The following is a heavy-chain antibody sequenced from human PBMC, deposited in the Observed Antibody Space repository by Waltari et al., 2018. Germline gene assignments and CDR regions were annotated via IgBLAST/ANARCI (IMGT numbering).Heavy chain of an antibody. CDR1: GYTFTSYA. D-gene: IGHD3-22*01. Sequence: QVQLVQSGAEVKKPGASAKVSCKASGYTFTSYAMHWVRQAPGQRLEWMGWINAGNGNTKYSQKFQGRVTITRDTSASTAYMELSSLRSEDTAVYYCASSDYDSSGYYGLDAFDIWGQGTMVTVSS. CDR3: ASSDYDSSGYYGLDAFDI. J-gene: IGHJ3*02. CDR2: INAGNGNT. V-gene: IGHV1-3*01.